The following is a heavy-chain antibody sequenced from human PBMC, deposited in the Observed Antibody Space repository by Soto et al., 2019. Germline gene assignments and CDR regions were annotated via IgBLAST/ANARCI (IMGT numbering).Heavy chain of an antibody. CDR1: GFTFSSYS. Sequence: PGVSLRLSCAASGFTFSSYSMNWVRQAPGKGLEWVSYISSSSSTIYYADSVKGRFTISRDNAKNSLYLQMNSLRDEDTAVYYCARDMGYYYDSSGYPMDVWGQGTTVTVSS. CDR3: ARDMGYYYDSSGYPMDV. D-gene: IGHD3-22*01. V-gene: IGHV3-48*02. CDR2: ISSSSSTI. J-gene: IGHJ6*02.